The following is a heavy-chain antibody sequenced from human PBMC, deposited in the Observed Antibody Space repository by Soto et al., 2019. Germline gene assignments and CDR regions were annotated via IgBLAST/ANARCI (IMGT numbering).Heavy chain of an antibody. D-gene: IGHD3-22*01. J-gene: IGHJ4*02. Sequence: QVQLVQSGAEVKKPGSSVKVSCKASGGTFSSYAISWVRQAPGQGLEWMGGVIPHFGTANYAQKFKGRDTITADQSTSPAYKELRSMRSEDTAVYYYARGRGSSGQEALFDYWGQGTLVTVSS. CDR3: ARGRGSSGQEALFDY. CDR1: GGTFSSYA. CDR2: VIPHFGTA. V-gene: IGHV1-69*01.